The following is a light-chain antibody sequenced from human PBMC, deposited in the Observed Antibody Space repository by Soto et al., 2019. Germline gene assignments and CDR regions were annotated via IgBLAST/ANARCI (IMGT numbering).Light chain of an antibody. Sequence: QSALTQPPSASGSPGQSVTISCTGTTSDVGDYNYVSWYQRHPGKAPKLMIYEVSKRPSGVPDRFSGSKSGYTASLTISGLQAEDEADYYCSSYAGSNNFVVFGGGTQLTVL. V-gene: IGLV2-8*01. J-gene: IGLJ2*01. CDR2: EVS. CDR3: SSYAGSNNFVV. CDR1: TSDVGDYNY.